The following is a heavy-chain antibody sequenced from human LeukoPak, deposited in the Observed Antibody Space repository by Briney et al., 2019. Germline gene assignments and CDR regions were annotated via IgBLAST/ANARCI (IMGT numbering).Heavy chain of an antibody. J-gene: IGHJ5*02. D-gene: IGHD4/OR15-4a*01. Sequence: GASVKVSCKTSGYTFRDYGITWVRQAPGQGLEWMGWIRNDNGNREYAQKIQGRVTMTRDTSTSTAYMELRSLTSDDTAVYYCARVTMVTTSPWSWGPKKIGQGVTWHDPWGQGTLVTVSS. CDR1: GYTFRDYG. V-gene: IGHV1-18*01. CDR2: IRNDNGNR. CDR3: ARVTMVTTSPWSWGPKKIGQGVTWHDP.